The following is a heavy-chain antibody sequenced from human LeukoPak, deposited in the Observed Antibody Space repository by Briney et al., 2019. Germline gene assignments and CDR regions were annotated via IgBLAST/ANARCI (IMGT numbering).Heavy chain of an antibody. D-gene: IGHD2-21*01. J-gene: IGHJ6*03. CDR1: GCFLSNYW. V-gene: IGHV3-7*01. CDR2: LKQDGSGT. Sequence: GGGLTLPCVTSGCFLSNYWIMEVLQAAPGGVVEGVNLKQDGSGTNYVDSVKGRFTISRDNAKNSLYLQMNSLRAEDTAVYYCARDYGCYFLPKYYYMYVWGKGTTVTVSS. CDR3: ARDYGCYFLPKYYYMYV.